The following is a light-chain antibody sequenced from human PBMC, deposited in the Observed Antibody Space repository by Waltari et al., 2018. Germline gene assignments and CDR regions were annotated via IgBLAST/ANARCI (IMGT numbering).Light chain of an antibody. CDR3: QQYNNWPRT. CDR1: QSIAAN. V-gene: IGKV3-15*01. CDR2: GAS. Sequence: EIVMTQSPATLSVSPGERATLSCRASQSIAANLAWYQQKPGRAPRLVIYGASTRATGIPARFSGSGSGTEFTLTISSLQSGDFAVYYCQQYNNWPRTFGQGTKMEIK. J-gene: IGKJ1*01.